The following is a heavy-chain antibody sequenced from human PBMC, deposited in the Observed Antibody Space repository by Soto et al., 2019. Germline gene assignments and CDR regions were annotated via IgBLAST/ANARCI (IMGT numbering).Heavy chain of an antibody. CDR1: GGSICSYY. J-gene: IGHJ5*02. D-gene: IGHD6-19*01. CDR3: ARVLAVAGTWWFDP. Sequence: SETLSLTCTVSGGSICSYYWSWIRQPPGKGLEWIGYIYYSGSTNYNPSLKSRITISVDTSKNQFSLKLSSVTAADTAVYYCARVLAVAGTWWFDPWGQGTLVTVSS. CDR2: IYYSGST. V-gene: IGHV4-59*01.